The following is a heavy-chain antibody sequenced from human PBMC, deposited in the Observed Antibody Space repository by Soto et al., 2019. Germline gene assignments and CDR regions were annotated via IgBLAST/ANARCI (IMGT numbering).Heavy chain of an antibody. V-gene: IGHV1-46*01. CDR2: INPSGGST. J-gene: IGHJ3*02. CDR1: GYTLTSYY. Sequence: ASVKVSCKASGYTLTSYYMHWVRQAPGQGQEWMGIINPSGGSTSYAQKFQGRVTMTRDTSTSTVYMELSSLRSEDTAVYYCARGVGGSTYYDFWSGQRTDAFDIWGQGTMVTVSS. CDR3: ARGVGGSTYYDFWSGQRTDAFDI. D-gene: IGHD3-3*01.